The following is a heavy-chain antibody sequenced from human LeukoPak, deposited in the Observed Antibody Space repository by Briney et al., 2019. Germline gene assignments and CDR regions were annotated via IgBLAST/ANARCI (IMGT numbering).Heavy chain of an antibody. CDR2: IYPGDSDV. D-gene: IGHD3-22*01. V-gene: IGHV5-51*01. J-gene: IGHJ5*01. CDR1: GYTFTSYW. Sequence: GESLKISCKGSGYTFTSYWIGWVRQLPGKGLEWMVIIYPGDSDVRYRPSFQGQVTISVDKSINTAYLQWSSLKASDTAMYFCARGGIIVGSTSHFDSWGQGTLVTVSS. CDR3: ARGGIIVGSTSHFDS.